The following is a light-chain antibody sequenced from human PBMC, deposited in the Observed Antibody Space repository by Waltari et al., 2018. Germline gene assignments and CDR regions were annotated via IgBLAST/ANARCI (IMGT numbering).Light chain of an antibody. Sequence: QAGLTQPPSLSKDLRQTATLTCTGTNNNAGYEGAHWLQKHQGHPPKLLFYRNNNRPSGISERFSASRSGSTASLTITGLQPEDEADYYCSAWDRSLSAWVFGGGTKLTVL. V-gene: IGLV10-54*04. CDR1: NNNAGYEG. CDR3: SAWDRSLSAWV. CDR2: RNN. J-gene: IGLJ3*02.